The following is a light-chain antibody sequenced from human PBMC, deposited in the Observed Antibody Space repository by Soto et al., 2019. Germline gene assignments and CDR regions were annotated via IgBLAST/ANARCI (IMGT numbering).Light chain of an antibody. J-gene: IGKJ4*01. CDR1: HHIDAW. CDR2: KAS. Sequence: IQMTQSPSTLSASVGDRVTITCRASHHIDAWLAWYQQKPGKAPKVLIYKASILESGVPSRFSGSGSGTEFTLTISSLQPDDSATYYCQQNSNYPLTFGGGTKVEIK. V-gene: IGKV1-5*03. CDR3: QQNSNYPLT.